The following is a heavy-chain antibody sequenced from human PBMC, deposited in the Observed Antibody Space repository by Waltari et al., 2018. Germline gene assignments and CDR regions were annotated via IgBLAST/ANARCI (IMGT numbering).Heavy chain of an antibody. V-gene: IGHV4-4*02. CDR3: ARDRGRGLYLDT. CDR1: GDSVSSTYW. CDR2: VHGSGRS. D-gene: IGHD2-15*01. J-gene: IGHJ4*02. Sequence: QLQLQESGPGLVKPSGTLSLRCAVSGDSVSSTYWWSWVRQSPQKGLEWIGQVHGSGRSNYSPSFASRVTVSLDMSNNQFSLKVSAATAADTAVYYCARDRGRGLYLDTWGPGTLVTVSP.